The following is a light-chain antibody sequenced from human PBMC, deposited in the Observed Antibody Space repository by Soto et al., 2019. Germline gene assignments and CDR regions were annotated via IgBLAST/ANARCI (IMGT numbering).Light chain of an antibody. J-gene: IGKJ1*01. CDR1: QSVSSSY. V-gene: IGKV3-20*01. CDR2: GAS. Sequence: EIVLTQSPGTLSLSPGERVTLSCRASQSVSSSYLAWYQQKLGQAPRLLIYGASSRATGIPARFTGSGSGTDFTLTISRLEPEDFAVYYCQQYGSSPRTFGQGTKVEIK. CDR3: QQYGSSPRT.